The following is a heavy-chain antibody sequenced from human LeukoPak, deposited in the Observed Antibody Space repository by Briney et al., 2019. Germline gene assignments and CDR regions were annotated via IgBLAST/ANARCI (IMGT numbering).Heavy chain of an antibody. V-gene: IGHV4-61*02. Sequence: PSETLSLTCTVSGDSISSGSYYWSWIRQPAGKGLEWIGRISTSGTTNYNPSFKSRVTISVDTSKNQFSLKLSSVTAADTAVYYCARAYYYDSSNYGGGRLGSFDYWGQGTLVIVSS. CDR3: ARAYYYDSSNYGGGRLGSFDY. J-gene: IGHJ4*02. CDR2: ISTSGTT. CDR1: GDSISSGSYY. D-gene: IGHD3-22*01.